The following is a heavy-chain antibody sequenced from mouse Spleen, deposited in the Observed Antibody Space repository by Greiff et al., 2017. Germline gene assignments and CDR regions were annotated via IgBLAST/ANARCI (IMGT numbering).Heavy chain of an antibody. D-gene: IGHD2-5*01. J-gene: IGHJ3*01. CDR1: GYTFTSYW. Sequence: VKLLQPGAELVKPGASVKLSCKASGYTFTSYWMHWVKQRPGQGLEWIGMIHPNSGSTNYNEKFKSKATLTVDKSSSTAYMQLSSLTSEDSAVYYCAREDYSNSAWFAYWGQGTLVTVSA. CDR2: IHPNSGST. V-gene: IGHV1-64*01. CDR3: AREDYSNSAWFAY.